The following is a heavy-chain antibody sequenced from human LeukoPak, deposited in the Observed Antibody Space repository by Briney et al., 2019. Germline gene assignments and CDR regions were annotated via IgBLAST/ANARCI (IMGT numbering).Heavy chain of an antibody. CDR3: ARDELNAFDI. V-gene: IGHV1-69*06. CDR1: GGTFSSYA. J-gene: IGHJ3*02. Sequence: ASVKVSCKASGGTFSSYAISWVRQAPGQGLEWMGGIIPIFGTANYAQKFQGRVTITADKSTSTAYMELSSLRSEDMAVYYCARDELNAFDIWGQGTMVTVSS. CDR2: IIPIFGTA. D-gene: IGHD1-26*01.